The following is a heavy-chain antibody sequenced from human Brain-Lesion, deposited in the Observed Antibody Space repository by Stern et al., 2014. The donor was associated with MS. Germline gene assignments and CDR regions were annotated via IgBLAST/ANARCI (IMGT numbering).Heavy chain of an antibody. V-gene: IGHV4-61*02. CDR3: ARGRVVPGFQYYATDV. J-gene: IGHJ6*02. CDR2: IFNSGST. CDR1: GGSISSGGYY. D-gene: IGHD2-2*01. Sequence: VQLVESGPGLVKPSQTLSLSCTVSGGSISSGGYYWSWIRQPAGKGLEWIGRIFNSGSTSYTPPLKSRFPISIDTSKNQFSRRLNSMTAADTAVYYCARGRVVPGFQYYATDVWGQGTTVIVSS.